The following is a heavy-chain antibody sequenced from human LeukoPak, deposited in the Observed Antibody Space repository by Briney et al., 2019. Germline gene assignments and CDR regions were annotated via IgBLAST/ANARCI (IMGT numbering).Heavy chain of an antibody. D-gene: IGHD6-13*01. CDR3: ARGVGSSWLYYFDY. J-gene: IGHJ4*02. CDR1: GYTFTSYD. Sequence: ASVKVSCKASGYTFTSYDINWVRQATGQGLEWMGWMNPNNGNTGYAQKFQGRVTMTRNTSISTAYMELSSLRSEDTAVYYCARGVGSSWLYYFDYWGQGTLVTVSS. CDR2: MNPNNGNT. V-gene: IGHV1-8*01.